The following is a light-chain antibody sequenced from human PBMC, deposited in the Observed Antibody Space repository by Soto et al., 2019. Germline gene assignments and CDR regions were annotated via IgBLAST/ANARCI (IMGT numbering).Light chain of an antibody. V-gene: IGKV3-20*01. J-gene: IGKJ1*01. CDR3: QHYGDSPWT. Sequence: EIVLTQSPGTLSLSPGERATLSCRASQSVSSSYLAWYQQKPGQAPRLLIYGASSRATGIPDRFSGSGSGTDFTLTISRLEPEDLAVYYCQHYGDSPWTFGQGTKVETK. CDR2: GAS. CDR1: QSVSSSY.